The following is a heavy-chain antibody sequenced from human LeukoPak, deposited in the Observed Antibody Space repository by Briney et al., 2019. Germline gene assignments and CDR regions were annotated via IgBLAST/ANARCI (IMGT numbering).Heavy chain of an antibody. CDR3: ARGASVIICGSYSGYFDY. V-gene: IGHV4-34*01. J-gene: IGHJ4*02. D-gene: IGHD1-26*01. CDR1: GGSFSGYY. Sequence: PSETLSLTCAVYGGSFSGYYWSWIRQPPGKGLEWIGEINHSGSTNYNPSLKSRVTISVDTSKNQFSLKLSSVTAADTAVYYCARGASVIICGSYSGYFDYWGQGTLVTVSS. CDR2: INHSGST.